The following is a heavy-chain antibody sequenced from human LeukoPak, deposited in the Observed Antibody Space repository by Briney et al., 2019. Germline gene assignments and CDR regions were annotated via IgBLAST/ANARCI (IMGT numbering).Heavy chain of an antibody. V-gene: IGHV1-2*02. CDR1: GYTFSGHH. D-gene: IGHD3-10*01. CDR3: SGRYGPGPV. J-gene: IGHJ4*02. Sequence: ASVRVSCKTSGYTFSGHHIYWGRQAPGQGLEWRGNIHPDGRDTNYAQKFQVRMTMTTDTSISTAYMELRSVTSDDTAVYYCSGRYGPGPVWGQGTRITVSS. CDR2: IHPDGRDT.